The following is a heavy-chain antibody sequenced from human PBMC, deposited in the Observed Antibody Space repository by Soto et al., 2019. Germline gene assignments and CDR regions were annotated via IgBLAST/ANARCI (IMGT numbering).Heavy chain of an antibody. CDR3: AKGAVAGTPTSYYYYGMDV. CDR1: GGSFRTYA. V-gene: IGHV1-69*12. Sequence: QVQLLQSGAEVKKPGSSVRVSCEASGGSFRTYAISWVRQAPGQGLEWMGEIIPIFNTVNYAQKFQGRVTITADESTTTTYMDLRSLRSEDTAVYYCAKGAVAGTPTSYYYYGMDVWGQGTTVTVS. D-gene: IGHD6-19*01. CDR2: IIPIFNTV. J-gene: IGHJ6*02.